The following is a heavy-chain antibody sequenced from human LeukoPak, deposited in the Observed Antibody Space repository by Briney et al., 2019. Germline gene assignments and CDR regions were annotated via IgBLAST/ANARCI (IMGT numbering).Heavy chain of an antibody. D-gene: IGHD3-22*01. Sequence: GGSLRLSCAASGFTFDDYAMHWVRQAPGKGLVWVSRINSDGSSTSYADSVKGRFTISRDNAKNTLYLQMNSLRAEDTAVYYCARVAFQTYYYDSSGYYYDYWGQGTLVTVSS. V-gene: IGHV3-74*01. J-gene: IGHJ4*02. CDR1: GFTFDDYA. CDR2: INSDGSST. CDR3: ARVAFQTYYYDSSGYYYDY.